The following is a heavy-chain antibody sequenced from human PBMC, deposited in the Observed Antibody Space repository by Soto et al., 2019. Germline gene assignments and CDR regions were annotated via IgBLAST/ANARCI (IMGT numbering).Heavy chain of an antibody. J-gene: IGHJ6*02. CDR3: AKVSLGALTFTDYYYYGLDV. CDR2: ISGGGGST. CDR1: GFTFSTYA. D-gene: IGHD1-26*01. V-gene: IGHV3-23*01. Sequence: GGSLRLSCAASGFTFSTYAMNWVRQAPGKRLEWVSAISGGGGSTYYADSVKGRVTTSRDNSKNTLYLQMNSLRAEDTAVYYCAKVSLGALTFTDYYYYGLDVWGQGTTVTVSS.